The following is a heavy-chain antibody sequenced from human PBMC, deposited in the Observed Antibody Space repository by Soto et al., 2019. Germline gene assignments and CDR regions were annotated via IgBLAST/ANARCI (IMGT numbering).Heavy chain of an antibody. V-gene: IGHV3-30-3*01. D-gene: IGHD3-22*01. CDR3: ARPGYDRSGYFVEYYFDY. Sequence: GGSLRLSCAASGFTFSKYAMHWVRQARGTGLEWVAVISNDGSNPYYADSVKGRFTISRDNSKNTLYLQMNSLREEDTAVYYCARPGYDRSGYFVEYYFDYWGQGTLVTVSS. CDR2: ISNDGSNP. J-gene: IGHJ4*02. CDR1: GFTFSKYA.